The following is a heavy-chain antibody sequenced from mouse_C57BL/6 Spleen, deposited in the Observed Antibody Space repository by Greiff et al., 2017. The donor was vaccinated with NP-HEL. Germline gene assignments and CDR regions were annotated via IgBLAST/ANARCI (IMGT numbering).Heavy chain of an antibody. CDR1: GYTFTSYW. CDR3: ARAYYSNYDYFDY. J-gene: IGHJ2*01. V-gene: IGHV1-72*01. CDR2: IDPNSGGT. Sequence: QVHVKQPGAELVKPGASVKLSCKASGYTFTSYWMHWVKQRPGRGLEWIGRIDPNSGGTKYNEKFKSKATLTVDKPSSTAYMQLSSLTSEDSAVYYCARAYYSNYDYFDYWGQGTTLTVSS. D-gene: IGHD2-5*01.